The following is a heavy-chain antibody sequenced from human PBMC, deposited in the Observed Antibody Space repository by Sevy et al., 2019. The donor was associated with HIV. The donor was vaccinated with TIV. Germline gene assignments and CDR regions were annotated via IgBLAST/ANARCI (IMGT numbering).Heavy chain of an antibody. CDR2: IYYSGST. J-gene: IGHJ4*02. V-gene: IGHV4-59*01. Sequence: SETLSLTCTVSGGSISSYYWSWIRQPPGKGLEWIGYIYYSGSTNYNPSLKSRFTTSVDTSKNQFSLKLSSVTAADTAVYYCAGRGVAARPIDYWGQGTLVTVSS. D-gene: IGHD6-6*01. CDR3: AGRGVAARPIDY. CDR1: GGSISSYY.